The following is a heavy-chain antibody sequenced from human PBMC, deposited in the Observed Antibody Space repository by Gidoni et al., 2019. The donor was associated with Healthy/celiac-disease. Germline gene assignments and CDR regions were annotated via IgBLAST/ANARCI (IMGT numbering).Heavy chain of an antibody. Sequence: EVQLVESGGGLVQPGGSLKLSCAASGFTFSGSAIPWVRQASGKGLEWVGRIRSKANSNAKAYAASVKGRLTISRDDSKNTAYLQMNSLKTEDTAVYYCTRQNYYYDSSGYPPDAFDIWGQGTMVTVSS. CDR1: GFTFSGSA. CDR2: IRSKANSNAK. V-gene: IGHV3-73*01. D-gene: IGHD3-22*01. CDR3: TRQNYYYDSSGYPPDAFDI. J-gene: IGHJ3*02.